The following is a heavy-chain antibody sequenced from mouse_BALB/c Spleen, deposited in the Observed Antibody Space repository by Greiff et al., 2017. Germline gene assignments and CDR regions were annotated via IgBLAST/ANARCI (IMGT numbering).Heavy chain of an antibody. V-gene: IGHV1S81*02. D-gene: IGHD2-1*01. J-gene: IGHJ3*01. CDR1: GYTFTSYY. Sequence: VQLQQPGAELVKPGASVKLSCKASGYTFTSYYMYWVKQRPGQGLEWIGGINPSNGGTNFNEKFKSKATLTVDKSSSTAYMQLSSLTSEDSAVYDCTRYGDYGNSGFAYWGQGTLVTVSA. CDR2: INPSNGGT. CDR3: TRYGDYGNSGFAY.